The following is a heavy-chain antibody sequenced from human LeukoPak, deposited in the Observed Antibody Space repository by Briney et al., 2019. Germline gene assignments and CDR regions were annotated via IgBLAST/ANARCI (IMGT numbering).Heavy chain of an antibody. CDR1: GFTFSDYY. CDR2: ISSSSNTV. CDR3: ARRAMGATSFDY. D-gene: IGHD1-26*01. V-gene: IGHV3-11*04. J-gene: IGHJ4*02. Sequence: GGSLRLSCAASGFTFSDYYMTWVRQAPGKGLEWVSYISSSSNTVYYADSVKGRLTVSRDNANHSLYVQMTNLRAEDPGVLFCARRAMGATSFDYWGQGSLVTVCS.